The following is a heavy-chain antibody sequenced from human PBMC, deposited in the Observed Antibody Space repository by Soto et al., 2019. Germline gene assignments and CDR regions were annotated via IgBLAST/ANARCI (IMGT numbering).Heavy chain of an antibody. D-gene: IGHD1-7*01. CDR1: GGSISSGGYY. Sequence: SETLSLTCTVSGGSISSGGYYWSWIRQHPGKGLEWIGYIYYSGSTYYNPSLKSRVTISVDTSKNQFSLKLSSVTAADTAVYYCARDQPYNWNSSGMDVWCQGTTVTVSS. J-gene: IGHJ6*02. CDR2: IYYSGST. V-gene: IGHV4-31*03. CDR3: ARDQPYNWNSSGMDV.